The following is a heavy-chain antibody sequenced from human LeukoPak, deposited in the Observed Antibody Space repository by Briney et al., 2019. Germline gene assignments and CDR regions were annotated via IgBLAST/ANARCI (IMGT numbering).Heavy chain of an antibody. V-gene: IGHV4-59*01. CDR1: RGSISGYS. Sequence: SETLSLTCTVSRGSISGYSWSWIRQSPGGGLEWIGYIYYSGDTAYNPSLRSRVTMSVDTSKNQFSLQLKSMTTADTAVYYGVRGPYGASISNWFDPWGRGTQFFVS. CDR2: IYYSGDT. D-gene: IGHD4/OR15-4a*01. CDR3: VRGPYGASISNWFDP. J-gene: IGHJ5*02.